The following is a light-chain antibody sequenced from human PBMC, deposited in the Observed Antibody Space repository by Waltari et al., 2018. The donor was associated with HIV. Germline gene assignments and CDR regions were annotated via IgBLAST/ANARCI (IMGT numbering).Light chain of an antibody. V-gene: IGLV3-25*03. Sequence: SYELTQPPSVSVSPGQKARITCSGDALPKQLAYWYRQRPGQAPVLVIYKDTERPSWIPERFSGSSSGTTVTLTISGVQAEDEADYYCQSADSSGTYVVFGGGTKLTVL. CDR2: KDT. CDR3: QSADSSGTYVV. J-gene: IGLJ3*02. CDR1: ALPKQL.